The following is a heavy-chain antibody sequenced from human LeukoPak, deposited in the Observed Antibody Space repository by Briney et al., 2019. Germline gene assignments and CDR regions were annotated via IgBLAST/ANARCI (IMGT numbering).Heavy chain of an antibody. CDR1: GYTFTGYY. J-gene: IGHJ6*03. V-gene: IGHV1-2*06. Sequence: ASVKVSCKASGYTFTGYYMHWVRQAPGQGLEWMGRINPNSGGTNYAQKFQGRVTMTRDTSISTAYMELSRLRSGDTAVYYCARNYDILTGYRGYYYMDVWGKGTTVTVSS. D-gene: IGHD3-9*01. CDR2: INPNSGGT. CDR3: ARNYDILTGYRGYYYMDV.